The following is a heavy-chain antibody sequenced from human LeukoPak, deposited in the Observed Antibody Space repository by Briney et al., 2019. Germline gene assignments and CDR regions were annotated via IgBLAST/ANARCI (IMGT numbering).Heavy chain of an antibody. D-gene: IGHD2-8*01. CDR2: IYYSVGT. J-gene: IGHJ4*02. V-gene: IGHV4-31*03. CDR3: AREGLGYCPNAVCFGGGPFDY. Sequence: SQTLSLTCTVSDDSINSGTYYWNSIRQHPGKCFGSIGYIYYSVGTYYRPSLKTRAPISMATSRTRFSLELSAVTATEPVGYYCAREGLGYCPNAVCFGGGPFDYWGQGTLVTVSS. CDR1: DDSINSGTYY.